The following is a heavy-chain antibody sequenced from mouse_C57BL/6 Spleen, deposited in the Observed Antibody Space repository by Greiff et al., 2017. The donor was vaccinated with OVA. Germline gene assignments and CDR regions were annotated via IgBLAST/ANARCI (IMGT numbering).Heavy chain of an antibody. V-gene: IGHV1-78*01. J-gene: IGHJ1*03. CDR3: ARSYGYYSNWYVDG. CDR2: IYPSDGST. D-gene: IGHD2-3*01. Sequence: VQRVESDAELVKPGASVKLSCKVSGYTFTDHTIHWMNQRPEQGLVWIGYIYPSDGSTKYNEKFKGKATLTADKSSSTAYMQLNSLTSEDSAVYFCARSYGYYSNWYVDGWGTGTTVTVSS. CDR1: GYTFTDHT.